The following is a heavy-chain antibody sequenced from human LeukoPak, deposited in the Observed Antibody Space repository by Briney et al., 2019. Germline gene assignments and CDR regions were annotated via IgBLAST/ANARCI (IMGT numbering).Heavy chain of an antibody. CDR1: GGSIISSSYY. J-gene: IGHJ6*03. V-gene: IGHV4-39*01. Sequence: PSEPLSLPCHVSGGSIISSSYYWGWIRQPPGKGLEWIGSIYYSGSTYYNPSLKSRVTISVDTSKNQFSLKLSSVTAADTAVYYCARIGYSGYDWYALAYYYYYMDVWGKGTTVTISS. CDR2: IYYSGST. D-gene: IGHD5-12*01. CDR3: ARIGYSGYDWYALAYYYYYMDV.